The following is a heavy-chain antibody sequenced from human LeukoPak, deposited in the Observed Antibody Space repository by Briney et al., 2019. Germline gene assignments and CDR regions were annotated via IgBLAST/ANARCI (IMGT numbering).Heavy chain of an antibody. CDR3: ARDGPVWFGDHRRHAADY. V-gene: IGHV3-21*01. CDR1: GFTFSSYS. CDR2: ISSSSSYI. D-gene: IGHD3-10*01. J-gene: IGHJ4*02. Sequence: PGGSLRLSCAASGFTFSSYSMNWVRQAPGKGLEWVSSISSSSSYIYYADSVKGRFTISRDNAKNSLYLQMNSLRAEDTAVYYCARDGPVWFGDHRRHAADYWGQGTLVTVSS.